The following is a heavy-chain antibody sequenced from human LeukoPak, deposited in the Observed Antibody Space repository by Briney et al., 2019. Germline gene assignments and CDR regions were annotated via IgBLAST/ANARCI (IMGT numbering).Heavy chain of an antibody. J-gene: IGHJ6*03. CDR2: ISAYNGNT. V-gene: IGHV1-18*01. CDR3: ARYYDLWSGYYRENYYYYCMDV. D-gene: IGHD3-3*01. Sequence: GASVKVSCKASGYTFTSYGISWVRQAPGQGLEWMGWISAYNGNTNYAQKLQGRVTMTTETSTSTAYMELRSLRSDDTAVYYCARYYDLWSGYYRENYYYYCMDVWGKGTTVTVSS. CDR1: GYTFTSYG.